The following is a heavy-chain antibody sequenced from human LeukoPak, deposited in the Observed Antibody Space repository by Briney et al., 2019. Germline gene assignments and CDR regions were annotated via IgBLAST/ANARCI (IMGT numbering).Heavy chain of an antibody. D-gene: IGHD6-13*01. CDR3: VKDPIPRIAAAGAGSAY. CDR1: GFTFSSYA. V-gene: IGHV3-23*01. CDR2: ISGSGGST. Sequence: GGSLRLSCAASGFTFSSYAMSGVRQAPGKGLEGVSAISGSGGSTYYADSVKGRLTISRDNSKNTLYLQMDGLRAEDTAVYYCVKDPIPRIAAAGAGSAYWGQGTLVTVSS. J-gene: IGHJ4*02.